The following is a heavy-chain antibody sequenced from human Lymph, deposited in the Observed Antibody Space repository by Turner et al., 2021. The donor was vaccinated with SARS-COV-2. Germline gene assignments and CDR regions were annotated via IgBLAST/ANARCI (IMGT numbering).Heavy chain of an antibody. D-gene: IGHD4-17*01. CDR3: ARDIPTTADYFDY. Sequence: EVQLVETGGGLVKPAGSLRTSCAASRITISTFSMNWVRQAPGKGLGWISSISRSSSYIYYADSVKGRFTISRDDAKNSLYLQMNSLRAEDTAVYYCARDIPTTADYFDYWGQGTLVTVSS. V-gene: IGHV3-21*01. J-gene: IGHJ4*02. CDR2: ISRSSSYI. CDR1: RITISTFS.